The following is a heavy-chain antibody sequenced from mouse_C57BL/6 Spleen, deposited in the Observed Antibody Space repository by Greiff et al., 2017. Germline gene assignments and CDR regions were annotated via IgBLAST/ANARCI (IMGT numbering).Heavy chain of an antibody. Sequence: VHVKQSGAELVRPGASVKLSCTASGFNFKDDYMHWVKQRPEQGLEWIGWIDPENGDTEYASKFQGKATITADTSSNTAYLQLSSLTSEDTAVYYCTTSPSYGSSGAYWGQGTLVTVSA. CDR1: GFNFKDDY. J-gene: IGHJ3*01. V-gene: IGHV14-4*01. D-gene: IGHD1-1*01. CDR2: IDPENGDT. CDR3: TTSPSYGSSGAY.